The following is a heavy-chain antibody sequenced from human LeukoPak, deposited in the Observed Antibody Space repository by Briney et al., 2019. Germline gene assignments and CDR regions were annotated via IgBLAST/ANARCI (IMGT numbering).Heavy chain of an antibody. CDR1: GFTVSTNY. CDR3: ARSTGWQEKYYYGMDV. V-gene: IGHV3-11*04. J-gene: IGHJ6*02. Sequence: PGGSLRLSCAASGFTVSTNYMSWVRQAPGKGLEWVSFISSSGTTIYYADSVKGRFTISRDNAKNSLYLQMNSLRAEDTAVYYCARSTGWQEKYYYGMDVWGQGTTVTVSS. D-gene: IGHD2-2*01. CDR2: ISSSGTTI.